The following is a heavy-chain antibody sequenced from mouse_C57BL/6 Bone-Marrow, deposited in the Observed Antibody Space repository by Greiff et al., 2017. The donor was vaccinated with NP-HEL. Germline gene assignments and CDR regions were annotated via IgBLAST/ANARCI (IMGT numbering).Heavy chain of an antibody. Sequence: QVQLQQPGAELVRPGTSVKLSCKASGYTFTSYWMHWVKQRPGQGLAWIGVIDPSDSYTNYNQKFKGKATLTVDTSTSTAYMPLSSLTSEDSAVYYCAIYYGSSPFAYGGQGTRVTVSA. D-gene: IGHD1-1*01. CDR1: GYTFTSYW. CDR2: IDPSDSYT. V-gene: IGHV1-59*01. CDR3: AIYYGSSPFAY. J-gene: IGHJ3*01.